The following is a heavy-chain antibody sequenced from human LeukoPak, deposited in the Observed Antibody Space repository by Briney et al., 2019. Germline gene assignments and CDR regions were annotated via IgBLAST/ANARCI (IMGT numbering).Heavy chain of an antibody. J-gene: IGHJ1*01. Sequence: SETLSLTCTVSGGSISSSSYYWGWIRQPPGKGLEWIGSIYYSGSTYYNPSLKSRVTISVDTSKNQSSLKLSSVTAADTAVYYCARRSGSGWSRAEYFQHWGQGTLVTVSS. D-gene: IGHD6-19*01. CDR3: ARRSGSGWSRAEYFQH. V-gene: IGHV4-39*01. CDR1: GGSISSSSYY. CDR2: IYYSGST.